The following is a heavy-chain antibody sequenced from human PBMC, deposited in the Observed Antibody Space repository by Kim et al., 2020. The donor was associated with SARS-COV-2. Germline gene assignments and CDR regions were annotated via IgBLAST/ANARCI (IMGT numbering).Heavy chain of an antibody. CDR3: TTDPEGGYDFRLYYYGMDV. D-gene: IGHD5-12*01. CDR1: GFTFSNAW. V-gene: IGHV3-15*01. J-gene: IGHJ6*02. CDR2: IKSKTDGGTT. Sequence: GGSLRLSCAASGFTFSNAWMSWVRQAPGKGLEWVGRIKSKTDGGTTDYAAPVKGRFTISRDDSKNTLYLQMNSLKTEDTAVYYCTTDPEGGYDFRLYYYGMDVWGQGTTVTVSS.